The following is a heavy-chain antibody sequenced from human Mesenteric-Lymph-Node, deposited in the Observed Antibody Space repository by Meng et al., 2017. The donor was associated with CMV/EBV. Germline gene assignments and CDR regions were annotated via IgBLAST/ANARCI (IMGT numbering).Heavy chain of an antibody. Sequence: GGSLRLSCAASGFTFDDYAMHWVRQAPGKGLEWVSGISWNSGSIGYADSVKGRFTISRDNAKNSLHLQMNSLRADDTALYYCAKDLAGGVGVSYLFYYYGMDVWGQGTTVTVSS. V-gene: IGHV3-9*01. J-gene: IGHJ6*02. CDR1: GFTFDDYA. CDR3: AKDLAGGVGVSYLFYYYGMDV. CDR2: ISWNSGSI. D-gene: IGHD1-26*01.